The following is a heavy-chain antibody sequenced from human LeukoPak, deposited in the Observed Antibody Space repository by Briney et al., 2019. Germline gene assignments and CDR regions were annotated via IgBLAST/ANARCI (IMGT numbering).Heavy chain of an antibody. D-gene: IGHD6-19*01. CDR3: AKERTSGWPSFDY. V-gene: IGHV3-30*04. Sequence: GGSLRLSCAASGFTFSSYAMHWVRQAPGKGLEWVAVISYDGSNKYYADSVKGRFTISRDNSKNTLYLQMNSLRAEDTAVYYCAKERTSGWPSFDYWGQGTLVTVSS. J-gene: IGHJ4*02. CDR2: ISYDGSNK. CDR1: GFTFSSYA.